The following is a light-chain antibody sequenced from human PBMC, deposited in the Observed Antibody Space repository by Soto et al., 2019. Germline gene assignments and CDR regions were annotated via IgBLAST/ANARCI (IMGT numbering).Light chain of an antibody. CDR3: QQANRFPIT. V-gene: IGKV1-12*01. J-gene: IGKJ5*01. CDR1: QDISSW. Sequence: DIQMTQSPSFVSASVGDRVTVTCRASQDISSWLAWYQQKPVKAPKLLIYTTSTLGSGVPSRFRGSRSGTDFTLTISGLQPEDFATYYCQQANRFPITVGQGTRLEIK. CDR2: TTS.